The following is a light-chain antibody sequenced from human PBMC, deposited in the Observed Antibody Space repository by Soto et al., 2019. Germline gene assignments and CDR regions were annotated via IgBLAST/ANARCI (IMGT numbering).Light chain of an antibody. J-gene: IGKJ5*01. V-gene: IGKV1-9*01. Sequence: DFQLTQSPSFLSASVGDRVTITCRASQGISSYLAWYQQKPGKAPKLLIYVVSTLQSGVPSRFSGSGSGTEFTLTISSLQPEDFATYYWQQLNSYPITFGQGTRLEIK. CDR2: VVS. CDR3: QQLNSYPIT. CDR1: QGISSY.